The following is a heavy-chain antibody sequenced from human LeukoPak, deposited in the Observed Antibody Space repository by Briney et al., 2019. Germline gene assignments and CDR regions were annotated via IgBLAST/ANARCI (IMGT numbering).Heavy chain of an antibody. CDR2: ISSSSNYI. Sequence: PGGSLRLSCAASGFTFSSYSMNWVRQAPGKGLEWVSSISSSSNYIYYADSVKGRFTISRDNAKNSLYLQMNSLRAEDTAVYYCARDYRIAAGKNAFDIWGQGTMVTVSS. V-gene: IGHV3-21*01. D-gene: IGHD6-13*01. J-gene: IGHJ3*02. CDR3: ARDYRIAAGKNAFDI. CDR1: GFTFSSYS.